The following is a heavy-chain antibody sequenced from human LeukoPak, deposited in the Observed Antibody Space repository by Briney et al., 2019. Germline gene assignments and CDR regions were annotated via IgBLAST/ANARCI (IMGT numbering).Heavy chain of an antibody. J-gene: IGHJ4*02. CDR2: ISAYNGNT. CDR1: GYTFTSYG. V-gene: IGHV1-18*01. Sequence: GASVKVSCKASGYTFTSYGISWVRQAPGQGLERMGWISAYNGNTNYAQKLQGRVTMTTDTSTSTAYMELRSLRSDDTAVYYCARAAFWSGYPYYFDYWGQGTLVTVSS. CDR3: ARAAFWSGYPYYFDY. D-gene: IGHD3-3*01.